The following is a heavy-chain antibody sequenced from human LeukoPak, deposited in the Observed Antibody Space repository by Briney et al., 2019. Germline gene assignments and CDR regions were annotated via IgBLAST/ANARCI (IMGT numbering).Heavy chain of an antibody. V-gene: IGHV3-48*02. CDR1: GFPFSSRV. CDR2: INHSGEAI. D-gene: IGHD3-9*01. Sequence: PGGSLRLSCAASGFPFSSRVMSWVRQAPGKGLEWIAYINHSGEAIYYPEFVKGRFIISRDNAKNTLFLQMNDLRDEDTAVYYCARDYDWALDFWGQGTRVTVSS. CDR3: ARDYDWALDF. J-gene: IGHJ4*02.